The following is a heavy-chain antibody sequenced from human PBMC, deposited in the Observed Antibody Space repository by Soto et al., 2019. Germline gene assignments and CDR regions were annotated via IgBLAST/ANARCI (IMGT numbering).Heavy chain of an antibody. CDR1: GFTFSSYG. D-gene: IGHD4-4*01. Sequence: QVQLVESGGGVVQPGRSLRLSCAASGFTFSSYGMHWVRQAPGKGLEWVAVIWYDGSNKYYADSVKGRFTISRDNSKNTLYLQMNSLSAEDTAVYYCARGSLPRAYSNYPATPYYYYGMDVWGQGTTVTVSS. CDR2: IWYDGSNK. J-gene: IGHJ6*02. V-gene: IGHV3-33*01. CDR3: ARGSLPRAYSNYPATPYYYYGMDV.